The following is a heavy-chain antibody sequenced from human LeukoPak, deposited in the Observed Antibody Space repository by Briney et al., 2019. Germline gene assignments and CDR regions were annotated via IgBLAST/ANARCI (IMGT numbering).Heavy chain of an antibody. J-gene: IGHJ5*02. CDR1: GFTFSNDW. CDR2: IRPDGSDK. D-gene: IGHD3-10*01. V-gene: IGHV3-7*01. Sequence: PGGSLRLSCAASGFTFSNDWMGWVRQAPGKGLEWVANIRPDGSDKYYVDSVKGRFTISRDNGQNSLYLQMSSLRAEDSPVFYCGRWGVNTGLDRWGQGTLVTVSS. CDR3: GRWGVNTGLDR.